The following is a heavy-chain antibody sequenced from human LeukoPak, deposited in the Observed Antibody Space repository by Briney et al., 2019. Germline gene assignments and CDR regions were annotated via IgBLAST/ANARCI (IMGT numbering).Heavy chain of an antibody. Sequence: KPSETLSLTCAVHGGSFSNLYWTWMRQPPGKGPEWIGENTHSGRTSYNPSLRSRATISVDTSKDQFSLKLSSVTAADMAVYYCAKSVVVATTRLGPFDTWGQGTMVTVSS. V-gene: IGHV4-34*01. CDR3: AKSVVVATTRLGPFDT. CDR1: GGSFSNLY. CDR2: NTHSGRT. J-gene: IGHJ3*02. D-gene: IGHD3-22*01.